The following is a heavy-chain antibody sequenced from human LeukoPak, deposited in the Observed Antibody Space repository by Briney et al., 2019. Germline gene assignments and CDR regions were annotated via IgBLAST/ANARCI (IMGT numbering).Heavy chain of an antibody. CDR3: ARDTESITIFGVAQYYYYYGMDV. D-gene: IGHD3-3*01. CDR2: ISYDGSNK. J-gene: IGHJ6*02. CDR1: GFTFSSYA. V-gene: IGHV3-30-3*01. Sequence: PGGSLRLSCAASGFTFSSYAMYWVRQAPGKGLEWVAVISYDGSNKYYADSAKGRFTISRDNSKNTLYLQMNSLRAKDTAVYYCARDTESITIFGVAQYYYYYGMDVWGQGTTVTVSS.